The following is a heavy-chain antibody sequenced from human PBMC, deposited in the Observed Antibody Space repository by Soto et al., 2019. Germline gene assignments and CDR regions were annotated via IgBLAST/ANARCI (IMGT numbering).Heavy chain of an antibody. Sequence: EVQLLESGGGLVQPGGSLRLSCAASGFTFSGYAMSWVRQAPGKGLEWVSSISGSGDATYYAESVKGRFTISRNNAKNTVYLQVNSLRVEDTAAYYCAKDTVSWFGPDAEWWGQGTLVTVSS. CDR1: GFTFSGYA. V-gene: IGHV3-23*01. CDR3: AKDTVSWFGPDAEW. J-gene: IGHJ4*02. CDR2: ISGSGDAT. D-gene: IGHD3-10*01.